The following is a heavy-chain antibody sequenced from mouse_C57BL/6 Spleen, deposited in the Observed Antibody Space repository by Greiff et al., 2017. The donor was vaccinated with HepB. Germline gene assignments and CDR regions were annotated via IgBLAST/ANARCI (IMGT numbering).Heavy chain of an antibody. D-gene: IGHD1-1*01. CDR3: AKGGSSDEGFAY. V-gene: IGHV2-5*01. CDR1: GFSFTSYG. J-gene: IGHJ3*01. Sequence: VKLQESGPGLVQPSQSLSITCTVSGFSFTSYGVHWVRQSPGKGLEWLGVIWRGGSTDYNAAFMSRLSITKDTSKSQVFFKMNSLQADDTAIYYCAKGGSSDEGFAYWGKGTLVTVSA. CDR2: IWRGGST.